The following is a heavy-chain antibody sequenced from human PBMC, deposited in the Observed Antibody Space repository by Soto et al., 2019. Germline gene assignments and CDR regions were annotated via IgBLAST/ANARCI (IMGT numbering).Heavy chain of an antibody. CDR1: GGSISSYY. CDR2: IYYSGST. J-gene: IGHJ4*02. V-gene: IGHV4-59*01. CDR3: ARGFRRIAAAGQYFDY. D-gene: IGHD6-13*01. Sequence: SETLSLTCTVSGGSISSYYWSWIRQPPGKGLEWIGYIYYSGSTNYNPSLKSRVTISVDTSKNQFSLKLSSVTAADTAVYYCARGFRRIAAAGQYFDYWGQGTLVTVSS.